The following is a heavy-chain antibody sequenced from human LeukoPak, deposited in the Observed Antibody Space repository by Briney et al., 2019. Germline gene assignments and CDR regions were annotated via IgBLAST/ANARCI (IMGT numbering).Heavy chain of an antibody. V-gene: IGHV3-48*03. CDR2: ISQSGSTK. CDR3: ARRAGAYSHPYDY. J-gene: IGHJ4*02. D-gene: IGHD4/OR15-4a*01. Sequence: GGSLRLSCVASGFTFNNYEMNWVRQAPGKGLEWVSYISQSGSTKRYTDSVKGRFTISRDNAKNSLYLQLSSLRAEDTAVYYCARRAGAYSHPYDYWGQGTLVTVSS. CDR1: GFTFNNYE.